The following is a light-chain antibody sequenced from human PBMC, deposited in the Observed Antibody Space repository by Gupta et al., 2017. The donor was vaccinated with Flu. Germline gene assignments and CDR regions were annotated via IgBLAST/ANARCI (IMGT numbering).Light chain of an antibody. V-gene: IGLV2-14*03. CDR3: CAYTDIATCV. CDR1: SSDVGGYKY. CDR2: EVS. J-gene: IGLJ1*01. Sequence: SITISCTGTSSDVGGYKYVSWYQQHPGKAPKLMIYEVSDRPSGVSNRFSGSKSGNTASLTISGLQAEDEGTYYCCAYTDIATCVFGTGTRVTVL.